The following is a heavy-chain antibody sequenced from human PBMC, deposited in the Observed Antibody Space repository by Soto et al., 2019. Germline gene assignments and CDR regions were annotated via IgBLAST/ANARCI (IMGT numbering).Heavy chain of an antibody. CDR1: DTTHC. CDR2: IYPGDSDT. Sequence: GESLKISCKASDTTHCIGWVRQKPGKGLEWMGIIYPGDSDTKYSPSFQGQVTISVDKSISTAYLHWSSLKASDTATYYCARLVNYYFGMDVWGLGTTVTVSS. V-gene: IGHV5-51*01. CDR3: ARLVNYYFGMDV. J-gene: IGHJ6*02.